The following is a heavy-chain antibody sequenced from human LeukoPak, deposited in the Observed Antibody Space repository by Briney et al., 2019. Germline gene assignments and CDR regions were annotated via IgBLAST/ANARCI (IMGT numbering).Heavy chain of an antibody. D-gene: IGHD3-22*01. CDR2: IRSKAYGGTT. CDR3: TRVAEFYYDPSY. J-gene: IGHJ4*02. Sequence: PGRSLRLSCTTSGFTFAEYDMNWVRQAPGKGLEWVGSIRSKAYGGTTEYAASVRGRFTISRDDSKSIASLQLSSLKTEDTGIYYCTRVAEFYYDPSYWGQGTLVTVSS. V-gene: IGHV3-49*04. CDR1: GFTFAEYD.